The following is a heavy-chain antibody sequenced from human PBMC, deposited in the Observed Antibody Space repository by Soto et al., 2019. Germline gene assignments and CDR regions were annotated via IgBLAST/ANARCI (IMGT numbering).Heavy chain of an antibody. J-gene: IGHJ4*02. CDR3: AKGRVGLAVACDY. V-gene: IGHV3-30*18. CDR2: ISYDGSNK. Sequence: PGGSLRLSCAASGFTFSSYGMHWVRQAPGKGLEWVAVISYDGSNKYYADSVKGRFTISRDNSKNTLYLQMNSLRAEDTAVYYCAKGRVGLAVACDYWGQGTLVTVSS. CDR1: GFTFSSYG. D-gene: IGHD6-19*01.